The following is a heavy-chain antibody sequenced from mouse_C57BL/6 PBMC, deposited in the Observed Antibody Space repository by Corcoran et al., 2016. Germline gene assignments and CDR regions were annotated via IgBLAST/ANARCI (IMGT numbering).Heavy chain of an antibody. Sequence: EVQLQQSGAELVKPGASVKLSCTASGFNIKDYYMHWVKQRTEQGLEWIGRIDPEDGETTYAPKFPGKATITADTSSNTAYLQLSSMTYEDTDVYYCALRGFAYWGQGTVVTVSA. V-gene: IGHV14-2*01. CDR3: ALRGFAY. J-gene: IGHJ3*01. CDR2: IDPEDGET. CDR1: GFNIKDYY. D-gene: IGHD2-12*01.